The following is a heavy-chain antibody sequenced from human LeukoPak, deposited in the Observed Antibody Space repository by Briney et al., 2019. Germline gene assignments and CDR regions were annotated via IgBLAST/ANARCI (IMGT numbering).Heavy chain of an antibody. Sequence: PSETLSLTCTVSGGSIGSYYWSWIRQPAGKGLEWIGRIYISGSTNYNPSLKSRVTMSVDTSKNQFSLKLSSVTAADTAVYYCARDATYYYGSGSTNWFDPWGQGTLVTVSS. CDR2: IYISGST. CDR3: ARDATYYYGSGSTNWFDP. J-gene: IGHJ5*02. V-gene: IGHV4-4*07. D-gene: IGHD3-10*01. CDR1: GGSIGSYY.